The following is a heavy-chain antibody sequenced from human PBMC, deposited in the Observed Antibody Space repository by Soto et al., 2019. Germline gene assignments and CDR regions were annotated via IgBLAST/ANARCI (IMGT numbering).Heavy chain of an antibody. D-gene: IGHD2-21*02. V-gene: IGHV1-46*01. Sequence: ASVKVSCKASGYTFTSYYMHWVRQAPGQGLEWMGIINPSGGSTSYARKFQGRVTMTRDTSTSTVYMELSSLRSEDTAVYYCERDTVVTPGYYYYGMDVWGQGTTVTVSS. CDR3: ERDTVVTPGYYYYGMDV. CDR2: INPSGGST. CDR1: GYTFTSYY. J-gene: IGHJ6*02.